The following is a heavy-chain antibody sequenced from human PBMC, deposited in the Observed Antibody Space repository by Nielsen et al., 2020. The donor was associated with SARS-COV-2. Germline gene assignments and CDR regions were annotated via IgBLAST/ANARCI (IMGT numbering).Heavy chain of an antibody. Sequence: GESLKISCAASGFTFSGYSMNWVRQAPGKGLEWVSSISGYSTVIKYADSVRGRFTISRDNAKNSLYLQMNSLRAEDTALYHCASIDGYGVQGYWGQGTLVTVSS. V-gene: IGHV3-21*04. CDR3: ASIDGYGVQGY. CDR2: ISGYSTVI. J-gene: IGHJ4*02. D-gene: IGHD5-18*01. CDR1: GFTFSGYS.